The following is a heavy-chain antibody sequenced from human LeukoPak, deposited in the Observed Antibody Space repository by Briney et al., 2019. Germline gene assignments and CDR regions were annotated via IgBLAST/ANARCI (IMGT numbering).Heavy chain of an antibody. CDR1: GYTFTSYD. V-gene: IGHV1-8*01. D-gene: IGHD6-13*01. Sequence: ASVKVSCTASGYTFTSYDINWVRQATGQGLEWMGWMNPNSGNTGYAQKFQGRVTMTRNTSISTAYMELSSLRSEDTAVYYCARVSSSWYYYYYGMDVWGQGTTVTVSS. J-gene: IGHJ6*02. CDR3: ARVSSSWYYYYYGMDV. CDR2: MNPNSGNT.